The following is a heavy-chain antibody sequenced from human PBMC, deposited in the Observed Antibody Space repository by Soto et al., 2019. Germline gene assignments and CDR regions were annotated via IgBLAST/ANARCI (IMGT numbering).Heavy chain of an antibody. CDR3: ARDLRIMITFGGSYRPDSYYYYGMDV. V-gene: IGHV3-74*01. Sequence: GGSLRLSCAASGFTFSSYWMHWVRQAPGKGLVWVSRINSDGSSTSYADSVKGRFTISRDNAKNTLYLQMNSLRAEDTAVYYCARDLRIMITFGGSYRPDSYYYYGMDVWGQGTTVTVSS. J-gene: IGHJ6*02. CDR2: INSDGSST. CDR1: GFTFSSYW. D-gene: IGHD3-16*02.